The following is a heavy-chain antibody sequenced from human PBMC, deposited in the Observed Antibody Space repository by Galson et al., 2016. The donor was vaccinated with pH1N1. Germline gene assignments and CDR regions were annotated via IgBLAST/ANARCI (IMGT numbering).Heavy chain of an antibody. V-gene: IGHV4-59*01. CDR1: GGSMTNYY. J-gene: IGHJ4*02. Sequence: SETLSLTCTVSGGSMTNYYYNWIRQPPGKGLEWIGYIYYSGDTTFNPSLESRVTMSVDTSTNQFSLRLSPVTAADTAVYFCARETDTALVTAFDYWGQGMLVTVPS. CDR2: IYYSGDT. CDR3: ARETDTALVTAFDY. D-gene: IGHD5-18*01.